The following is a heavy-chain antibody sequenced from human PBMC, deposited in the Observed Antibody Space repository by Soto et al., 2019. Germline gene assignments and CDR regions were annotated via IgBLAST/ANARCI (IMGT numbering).Heavy chain of an antibody. CDR3: AHRPSYCSGGSCYSGFDY. V-gene: IGHV2-5*02. CDR1: GFSLSTSGVG. D-gene: IGHD2-15*01. CDR2: IYWDDDK. Sequence: QITLKESGPTLVKPTQTLTLTCTFSGFSLSTSGVGVGWIRQPPGKALEWLALIYWDDDKRYSPSLKSRLTTTKXTXXXLXILTITNMDPVDTATYYCAHRPSYCSGGSCYSGFDYWGQGTLVTVSS. J-gene: IGHJ4*02.